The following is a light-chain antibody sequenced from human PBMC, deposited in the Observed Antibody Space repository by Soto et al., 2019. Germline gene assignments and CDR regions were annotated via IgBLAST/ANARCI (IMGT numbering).Light chain of an antibody. V-gene: IGKV3-11*01. CDR3: QQRSNWPGT. CDR1: QSVSTY. CDR2: DAS. Sequence: ETVLTQSPAILSLSPGERATLSCRASQSVSTYLAWYQQKPGQAPRLLIYDASNRATGIPTRFSGSGSGTDFTLTISSLEPEDFAVYYCQQRSNWPGTFGQGTKLDI. J-gene: IGKJ2*01.